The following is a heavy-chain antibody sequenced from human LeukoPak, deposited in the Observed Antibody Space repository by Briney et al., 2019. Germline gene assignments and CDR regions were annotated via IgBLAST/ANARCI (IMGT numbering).Heavy chain of an antibody. Sequence: PSETLSLTCTVSGYSISSGYYWGWIRQPPGKGLEWIGSIYHSGSTYYNPSLKSRVTISVDTSKNQFSLKLSSVTAADTAVYYCARQERITMVRGVIFQTYNDYFDYWGQGTLVTVSS. CDR3: ARQERITMVRGVIFQTYNDYFDY. CDR1: GYSISSGYY. J-gene: IGHJ4*02. V-gene: IGHV4-38-2*02. D-gene: IGHD3-10*01. CDR2: IYHSGST.